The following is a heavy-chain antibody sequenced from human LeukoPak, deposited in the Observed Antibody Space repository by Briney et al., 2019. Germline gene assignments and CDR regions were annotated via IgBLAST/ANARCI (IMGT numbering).Heavy chain of an antibody. V-gene: IGHV1-2*02. D-gene: IGHD3-16*02. J-gene: IGHJ6*03. CDR3: AGVEDEYYDYVWGSYRKYYYYMDV. CDR2: INPKSGDT. CDR1: GYIFTGYY. Sequence: VASVKVSCKASGYIFTGYYMHWVRQAPGQGLEWMGWINPKSGDTNYAQKFQGRVTMTRDTSISTAYMELSRLRSDDTAVYYCAGVEDEYYDYVWGSYRKYYYYMDVWGKGTTVTVSS.